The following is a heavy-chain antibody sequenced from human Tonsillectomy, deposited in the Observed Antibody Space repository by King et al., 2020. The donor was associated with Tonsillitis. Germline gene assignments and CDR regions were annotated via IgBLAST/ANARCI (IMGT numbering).Heavy chain of an antibody. CDR3: ARDWEGYCSSSSCYDRDWYFDL. J-gene: IGHJ2*01. CDR1: GGSISSYY. Sequence: VQLQESGPGLVKPSETLSLTCTVSGGSISSYYWSWIRQPPGKGLEWIGYIYYRGSTNYNPSLKSRVTISVDTSKNQFSLKLSSVTAADTAVYYCARDWEGYCSSSSCYDRDWYFDLWGRGTLVTVSS. V-gene: IGHV4-59*01. D-gene: IGHD2-2*01. CDR2: IYYRGST.